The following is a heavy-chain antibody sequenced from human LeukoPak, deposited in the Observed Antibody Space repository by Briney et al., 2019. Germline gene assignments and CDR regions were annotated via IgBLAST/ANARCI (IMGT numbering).Heavy chain of an antibody. J-gene: IGHJ4*02. CDR2: TSSGGELT. CDR3: ANPTGTAVDY. D-gene: IGHD1-1*01. Sequence: GGSLRLSCAASGFTFSIYAMSWVRQGTGKGLEWVSSTSSGGELTFYADSVKGRFTIPRDNSKNTLYLQMNSLRAEDTAVYYCANPTGTAVDYWGQGTLVTVSS. V-gene: IGHV3-23*01. CDR1: GFTFSIYA.